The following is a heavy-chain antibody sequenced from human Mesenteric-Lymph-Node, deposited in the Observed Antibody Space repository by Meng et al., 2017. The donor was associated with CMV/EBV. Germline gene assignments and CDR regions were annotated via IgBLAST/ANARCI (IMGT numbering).Heavy chain of an antibody. J-gene: IGHJ1*01. D-gene: IGHD1-1*01. V-gene: IGHV3-23*01. Sequence: GESLKISCAGSGFTFSNFAMNWVRQAPGKGLEWVSVIRGSGSNIYYADSVKGRFTVSRDNSQNTLYLQMHSLRAEDTAVYYCAKDSSNWVKYFQHWGQGTLVTVSS. CDR1: GFTFSNFA. CDR2: IRGSGSNI. CDR3: AKDSSNWVKYFQH.